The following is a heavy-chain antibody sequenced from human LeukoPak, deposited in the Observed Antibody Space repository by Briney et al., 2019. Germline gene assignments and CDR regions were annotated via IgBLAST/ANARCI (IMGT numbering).Heavy chain of an antibody. CDR3: ARDLFAGATHYYYGMDV. D-gene: IGHD1-26*01. J-gene: IGHJ6*02. Sequence: ASVKVSCKASGGTFSSYAISWVRQAPGQGLEWMGWISAYNGNTNYAQKLQGRVTMTTDTSTSTAYMELRSLRSDDTAVYYCARDLFAGATHYYYGMDVWGQGTTVTVSS. V-gene: IGHV1-18*01. CDR1: GGTFSSYA. CDR2: ISAYNGNT.